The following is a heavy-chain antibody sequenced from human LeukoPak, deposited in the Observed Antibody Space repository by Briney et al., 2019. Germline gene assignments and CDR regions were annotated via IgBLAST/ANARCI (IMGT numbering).Heavy chain of an antibody. CDR2: INHSGST. CDR1: GGSFSGYY. V-gene: IGHV4-34*01. J-gene: IGHJ5*02. D-gene: IGHD6-13*01. Sequence: SETLSLTCAVYGGSFSGYYWSWIRQPPGKGLEWIGEINHSGSTNYNPSLKSRVTISVDTSKNQFSLKLSSVTAADTAVYYCARVSSSWYKGWFDPWGQGTLVTVSS. CDR3: ARVSSSWYKGWFDP.